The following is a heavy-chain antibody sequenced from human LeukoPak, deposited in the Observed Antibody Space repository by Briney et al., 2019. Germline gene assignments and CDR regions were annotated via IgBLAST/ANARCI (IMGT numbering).Heavy chain of an antibody. D-gene: IGHD3-22*01. Sequence: PSETLSLTCAVYGGSFSGYYWSWIRQPPGKGLEWIGEINHSGSTNYNPSLKSRVTISVDTSKNHFSLKLNSVTAADTAVYFCATYYYDSSGYYRGDFWGQGTVVTVSS. CDR1: GGSFSGYY. CDR3: ATYYYDSSGYYRGDF. J-gene: IGHJ4*02. V-gene: IGHV4-34*01. CDR2: INHSGST.